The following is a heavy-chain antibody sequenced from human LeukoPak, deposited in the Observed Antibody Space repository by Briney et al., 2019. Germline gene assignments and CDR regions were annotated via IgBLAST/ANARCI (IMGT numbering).Heavy chain of an antibody. J-gene: IGHJ4*02. CDR3: ARDYSGYSNY. CDR1: GFTFSSYS. D-gene: IGHD4-11*01. CDR2: ISTDSSYI. V-gene: IGHV3-21*06. Sequence: GGSLRLSCAASGFTFSSYSMNCVRQAPGKGLEWVSSISTDSSYIYYADSVKGRFTISRDNAENSLYLQMNSLRAEDTAVYYCARDYSGYSNYWGQGTLVTVSS.